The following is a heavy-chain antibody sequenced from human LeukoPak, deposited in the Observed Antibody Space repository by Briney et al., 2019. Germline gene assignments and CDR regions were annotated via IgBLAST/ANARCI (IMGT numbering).Heavy chain of an antibody. CDR2: IRYDGGNE. D-gene: IGHD1-26*01. CDR1: GFTFSNHG. CDR3: VKGGNTAIVGATSFDY. J-gene: IGHJ4*02. V-gene: IGHV3-30*02. Sequence: GGSLRLSCAASGFTFSNHGMHWVRQAPGRGLEWVTYIRYDGGNEQYAESVKGRFTISRDNSKNTVDLQMNSLRVEGTAVYYCVKGGNTAIVGATSFDYWGQGTLVTVSS.